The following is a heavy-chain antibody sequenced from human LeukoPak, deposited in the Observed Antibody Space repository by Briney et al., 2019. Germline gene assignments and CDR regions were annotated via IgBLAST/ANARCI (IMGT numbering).Heavy chain of an antibody. Sequence: GASLRVSCAASGFTFTSYAMGWVRQAPGRGLEWVSAISGSGGSTYYADSVKGRFTISRDNSKNTLYLQMNSLRAEDTAVYYCAKTGGLQFDPWGQGTLVTVSS. D-gene: IGHD3-10*01. CDR2: ISGSGGST. V-gene: IGHV3-23*01. CDR3: AKTGGLQFDP. CDR1: GFTFTSYA. J-gene: IGHJ5*02.